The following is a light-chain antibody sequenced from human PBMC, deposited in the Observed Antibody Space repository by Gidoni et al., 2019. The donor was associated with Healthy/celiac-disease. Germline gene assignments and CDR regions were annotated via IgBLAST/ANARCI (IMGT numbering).Light chain of an antibody. CDR2: EVS. CDR3: SSYTSSSTLEV. J-gene: IGLJ1*01. V-gene: IGLV2-14*01. CDR1: SSDVGGYNY. Sequence: QSALTQPASVSGSPEQSITIPCTGTSSDVGGYNYVSWYQQHPGKAPKLMIYEVSNRPSGVSNRFSGSKSGNTASLTISGLQAEDEADYYCSSYTSSSTLEVFGTGTKVTVL.